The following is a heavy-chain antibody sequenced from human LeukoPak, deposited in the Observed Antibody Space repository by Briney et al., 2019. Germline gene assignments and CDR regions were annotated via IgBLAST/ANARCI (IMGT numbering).Heavy chain of an antibody. Sequence: GASVKVSCKASGYTFTGYGISWVRQAPGQGLEWMGWISAYNGNTNYAQKFQGRVTMTEDTSTDTAYMELSSLRSEDTAVYYCLGVLRYFDWLNFDYWGQGTLVTVSS. J-gene: IGHJ4*02. CDR1: GYTFTGYG. CDR3: LGVLRYFDWLNFDY. D-gene: IGHD3-9*01. V-gene: IGHV1-18*01. CDR2: ISAYNGNT.